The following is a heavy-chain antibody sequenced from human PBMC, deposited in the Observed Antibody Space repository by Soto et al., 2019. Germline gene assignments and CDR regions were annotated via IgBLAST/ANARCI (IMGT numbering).Heavy chain of an antibody. CDR1: GGSFSGYY. D-gene: IGHD6-13*01. Sequence: SETLSLTCAVYGGSFSGYYWSWIRQPPGKGLEWIGEINHSGSTNYNPSLKSRVTISVDTSKNQFSLKLSSVTAADTAVYYCARGGGAYSSQNWFDPWGQGTLVTVSS. CDR2: INHSGST. J-gene: IGHJ5*02. V-gene: IGHV4-34*01. CDR3: ARGGGAYSSQNWFDP.